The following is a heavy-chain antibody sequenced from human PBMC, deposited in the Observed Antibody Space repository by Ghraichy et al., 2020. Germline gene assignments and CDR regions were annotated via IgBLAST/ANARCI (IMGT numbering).Heavy chain of an antibody. CDR1: GFTFSSYS. CDR2: ISSSSSYI. Sequence: LSLTCAASGFTFSSYSMNWVRQAPGKGLEWVSSISSSSSYIYYADSVKGRFTISRDNAKNSLYLQMNSLRAEDTAVYYCARARYDYYDSSGSGYYGMDVWGQGTTVTVSS. CDR3: ARARYDYYDSSGSGYYGMDV. D-gene: IGHD3-22*01. V-gene: IGHV3-21*01. J-gene: IGHJ6*02.